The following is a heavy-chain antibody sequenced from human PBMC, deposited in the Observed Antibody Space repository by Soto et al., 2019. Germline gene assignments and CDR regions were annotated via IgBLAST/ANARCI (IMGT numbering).Heavy chain of an antibody. CDR2: IYSGGST. Sequence: EAQLVESGGGVVQPGGSLRLSSAASGFTVSTKYMSWFRQAPGKGPEWGSVIYSGGSTFYADSVRGRFTISRDNSTNTVNLQMNSLRAEDTAVYYCAREPWAADYWGQGTLVTVSS. J-gene: IGHJ4*02. CDR1: GFTVSTKY. V-gene: IGHV3-66*01. D-gene: IGHD3-16*01. CDR3: AREPWAADY.